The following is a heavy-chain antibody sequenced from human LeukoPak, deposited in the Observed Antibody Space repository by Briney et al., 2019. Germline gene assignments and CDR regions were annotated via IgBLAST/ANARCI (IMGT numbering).Heavy chain of an antibody. J-gene: IGHJ4*02. Sequence: GGSLRLSCAASGFTVSSNYMSWVRQAPGKGLEWVSVIYSGGSTYYADSVKGGFTISRDNSKNTLYLRMNSLRAEDTAVYYCARGYYDSSGYLRDWGQGTLVTVSS. V-gene: IGHV3-53*01. CDR1: GFTVSSNY. D-gene: IGHD3-22*01. CDR3: ARGYYDSSGYLRD. CDR2: IYSGGST.